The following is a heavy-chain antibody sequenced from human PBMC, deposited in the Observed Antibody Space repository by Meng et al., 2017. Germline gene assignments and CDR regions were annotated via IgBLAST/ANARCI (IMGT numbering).Heavy chain of an antibody. J-gene: IGHJ4*02. CDR3: ARDGPVWGY. D-gene: IGHD3/OR15-3a*01. V-gene: IGHV1-18*01. CDR1: GYTFTSYG. CDR2: ISAYNGNT. Sequence: QDQSLQSGAEVKKPGASVKVSCKASGYTFTSYGISWVRQAPGQGLEWMGWISAYNGNTNYAQKFQGRVTMTTETSTSTAYMELRSLRPDDTALYYCARDGPVWGYWGQGTLVTVSS.